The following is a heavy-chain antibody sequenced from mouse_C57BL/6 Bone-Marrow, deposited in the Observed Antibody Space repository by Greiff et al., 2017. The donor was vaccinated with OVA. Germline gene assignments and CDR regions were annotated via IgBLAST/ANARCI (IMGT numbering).Heavy chain of an antibody. J-gene: IGHJ2*01. Sequence: EVQLQQSGPVLVKPGASVKMSCKASGYTFTDYYMNWVKQSHGKSLEWIGVINPYNGGTSYNQKFKGKATLTVDKSSSTAYMELNSLTSEDSAVYYCARPIYYDYLDYWGQGTTLTVSS. V-gene: IGHV1-19*01. CDR2: INPYNGGT. CDR3: ARPIYYDYLDY. D-gene: IGHD2-4*01. CDR1: GYTFTDYY.